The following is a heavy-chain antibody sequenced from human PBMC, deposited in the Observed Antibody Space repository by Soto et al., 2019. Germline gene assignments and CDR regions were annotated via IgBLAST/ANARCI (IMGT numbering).Heavy chain of an antibody. CDR3: ARHGGITMIRGVMTAFDI. CDR1: VGSFRDYY. Sequence: SETLSLTCAVYVGSFRDYYWSWIRQSPGKGLEWIGEINYRGSTNYNPSLKSRVTISVDTSKNQFSLKLSSVTAADTAVYYCARHGGITMIRGVMTAFDIWGEGTMVTVSS. CDR2: INYRGST. D-gene: IGHD3-10*01. J-gene: IGHJ3*02. V-gene: IGHV4-34*01.